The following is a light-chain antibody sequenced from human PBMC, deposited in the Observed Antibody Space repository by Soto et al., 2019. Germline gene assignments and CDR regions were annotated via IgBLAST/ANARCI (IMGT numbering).Light chain of an antibody. CDR1: SSDVGAYNY. CDR2: DVT. Sequence: QSALTQPASVSGSPGQSITISCTGTSSDVGAYNYVSWYQQLPDKAPKLMIYDVTYRPSGVSNRFSGSKSGNTASLTISWLQAEDEADYFCSSYTTSSTLVFGGGTKLTVL. CDR3: SSYTTSSTLV. J-gene: IGLJ3*02. V-gene: IGLV2-14*03.